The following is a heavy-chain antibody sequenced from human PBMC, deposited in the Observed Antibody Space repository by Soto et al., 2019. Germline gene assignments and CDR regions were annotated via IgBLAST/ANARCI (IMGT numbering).Heavy chain of an antibody. CDR1: GITFSSYA. J-gene: IGHJ4*02. CDR3: ATFRISGSYSSIFDR. Sequence: GGSLRLSCAASGITFSSYALGWVRQAPGKGLQWVSSVSGSGLGPYYADSVKGRFTVSRDNSKNMLFLQMNSLRAGDTALYYCATFRISGSYSSIFDRWGQGTLVTVSS. CDR2: VSGSGLGP. V-gene: IGHV3-23*01. D-gene: IGHD3-10*01.